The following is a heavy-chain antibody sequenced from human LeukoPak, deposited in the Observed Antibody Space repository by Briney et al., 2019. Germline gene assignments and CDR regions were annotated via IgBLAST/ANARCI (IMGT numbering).Heavy chain of an antibody. CDR2: ISYDGSNK. D-gene: IGHD3-3*01. J-gene: IGHJ4*02. CDR3: ARDLEMYNSLINDY. V-gene: IGHV3-30-3*01. CDR1: GFTFSSYA. Sequence: GGSLRLSCAASGFTFSSYAMHWVRQAPGKGLEWVAVISYDGSNKYYAASVKGRFTISRDNSKNTLYLQMNSLRAEDTAVYCCARDLEMYNSLINDYWGQGTLVTVSS.